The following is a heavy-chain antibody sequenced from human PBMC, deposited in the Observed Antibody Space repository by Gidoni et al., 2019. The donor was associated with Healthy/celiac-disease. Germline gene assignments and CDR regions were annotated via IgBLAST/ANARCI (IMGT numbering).Heavy chain of an antibody. CDR3: ARDLKRGYCSGGSCYSLYFDY. CDR1: GFTFSDYY. CDR2: ISSSSSYT. Sequence: QVQLVESGGGLVKPGGSLRLSCAASGFTFSDYYMSWLRQAPGKGLEWVSYISSSSSYTNYADSVKGRFTISRDNAKNSLYLQMNSLRAEDTAVYYCARDLKRGYCSGGSCYSLYFDYWGQGTLVTVSS. J-gene: IGHJ4*02. V-gene: IGHV3-11*05. D-gene: IGHD2-15*01.